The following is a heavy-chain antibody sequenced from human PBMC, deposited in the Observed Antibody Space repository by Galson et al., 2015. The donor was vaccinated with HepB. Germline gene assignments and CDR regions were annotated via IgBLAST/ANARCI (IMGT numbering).Heavy chain of an antibody. CDR3: ARVPNIFSGRGPVDH. J-gene: IGHJ4*02. Sequence: SVKVSCKASGYLFFAYPIIRVRQGPGQGLEWLGWINTSNKSPTYAHGFTGRFVFSLDMSVSTAYLQINSLQPYDSAVYYCARVPNIFSGRGPVDHWGQGTLVTVSS. D-gene: IGHD3-9*01. CDR1: GYLFFAYP. V-gene: IGHV7-4-1*02. CDR2: INTSNKSP.